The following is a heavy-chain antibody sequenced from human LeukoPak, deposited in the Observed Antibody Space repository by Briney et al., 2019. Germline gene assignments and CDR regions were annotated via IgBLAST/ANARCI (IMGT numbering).Heavy chain of an antibody. D-gene: IGHD6-19*01. J-gene: IGHJ6*02. CDR2: ISGSGGST. V-gene: IGHV3-23*01. CDR1: GFTFSSYA. CDR3: AKSPNGGWVRTMDV. Sequence: GGSLRLSCAASGFTFSSYAMRWVRQAPGKGLEGVSAISGSGGSTYYADSVKGRFTISRDNSKNTLYLQMNSLRAEDTAVYYCAKSPNGGWVRTMDVWGQGTTVTVSS.